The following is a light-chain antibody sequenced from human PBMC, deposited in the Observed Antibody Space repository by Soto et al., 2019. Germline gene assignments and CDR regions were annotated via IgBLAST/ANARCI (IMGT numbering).Light chain of an antibody. CDR1: QDVSRS. V-gene: IGKV1-9*01. CDR2: AAS. Sequence: DTQLTQSPSFLSASVGDRVTIACRASQDVSRSVGWYQQKPGTAPKLLISAASTLNSGVPSRFSGSGSGTDFTLTISSLQPDDFATYYCQQLWTYPLTFGGGTKVEI. J-gene: IGKJ4*01. CDR3: QQLWTYPLT.